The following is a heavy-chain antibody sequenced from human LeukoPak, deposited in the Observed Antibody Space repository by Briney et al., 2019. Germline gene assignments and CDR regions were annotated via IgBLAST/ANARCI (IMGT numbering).Heavy chain of an antibody. Sequence: SVKVSCKASGGTFSSYAISWVRQAPGQGLEWMGRIIPILGIANYAQKFQGRVTITADKSATTAYMELSSLRSEDSAVYYCARVNGYSYGSGDYWGQGTLVTVSS. CDR1: GGTFSSYA. D-gene: IGHD5-18*01. CDR2: IIPILGIA. CDR3: ARVNGYSYGSGDY. J-gene: IGHJ4*02. V-gene: IGHV1-69*04.